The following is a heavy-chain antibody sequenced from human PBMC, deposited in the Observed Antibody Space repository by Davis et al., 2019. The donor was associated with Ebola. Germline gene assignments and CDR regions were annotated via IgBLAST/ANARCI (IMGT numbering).Heavy chain of an antibody. J-gene: IGHJ4*02. Sequence: GESLKISCAASGFTFSSYGMHWVRQAPGKGLEWVAVISYDGSNKYYADSVKGRFTISRDNSKNTLYLQMNSLRAEDTAVYYCAKDNPEGVVVVAAAHWGQGTLVTVSS. CDR3: AKDNPEGVVVVAAAH. CDR2: ISYDGSNK. D-gene: IGHD2-15*01. CDR1: GFTFSSYG. V-gene: IGHV3-30*18.